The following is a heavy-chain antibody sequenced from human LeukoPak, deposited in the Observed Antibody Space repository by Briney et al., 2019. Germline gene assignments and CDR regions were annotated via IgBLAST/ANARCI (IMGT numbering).Heavy chain of an antibody. CDR1: GFSFSTYW. CDR2: IKPDGSQK. V-gene: IGHV3-7*01. CDR3: ARDSGSFFVDF. D-gene: IGHD1-26*01. J-gene: IGHJ4*02. Sequence: GGSLRLSCAASGFSFSTYWMTWVRQAPGKGLEWVANIKPDGSQKYRVDSVKGRFTISRDNAKNSLYLQMNSLRAEDTAVYYCARDSGSFFVDFWGQGTLVTVSS.